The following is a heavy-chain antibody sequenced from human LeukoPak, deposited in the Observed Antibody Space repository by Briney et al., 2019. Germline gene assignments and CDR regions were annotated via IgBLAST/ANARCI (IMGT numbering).Heavy chain of an antibody. J-gene: IGHJ4*02. CDR2: IYYSGST. D-gene: IGHD3-9*01. V-gene: IGHV4-31*03. CDR1: GGSISSGGFY. Sequence: SETLSLTCTVSGGSISSGGFYWSWIRQHPGKGLEWIGYIYYSGSTYYNPSLKSRVTISVDTSKNQFSLKLSSVTAADTAVYYCARDLPLTGLDYWGQGTLVTVSS. CDR3: ARDLPLTGLDY.